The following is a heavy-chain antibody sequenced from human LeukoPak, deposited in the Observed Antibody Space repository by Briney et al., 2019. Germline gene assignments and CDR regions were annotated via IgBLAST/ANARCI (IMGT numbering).Heavy chain of an antibody. Sequence: GGSLRLSCAASGFTFSDYYMSWIRQAPGKGLEWVGRIKSKTDGGTTDYAAPVKGRFTISRDDSKNTLYLQMNSLKTEDTAVYYCTTLEFEYYYYMDVWGKGTTVTVSS. D-gene: IGHD3-9*01. CDR2: IKSKTDGGTT. J-gene: IGHJ6*03. CDR3: TTLEFEYYYYMDV. V-gene: IGHV3-15*01. CDR1: GFTFSDYY.